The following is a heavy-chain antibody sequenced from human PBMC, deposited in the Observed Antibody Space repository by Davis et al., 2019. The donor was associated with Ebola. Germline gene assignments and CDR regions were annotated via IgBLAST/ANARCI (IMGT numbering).Heavy chain of an antibody. J-gene: IGHJ6*02. CDR1: GGSISSGGYS. CDR2: IYYSGST. V-gene: IGHV4-30-4*07. D-gene: IGHD5-18*01. Sequence: SETLSLTCTVSGGSISSGGYSWSWIRQPPGKGLEWIGYIYYSGSTYYNPSLKSRVTISVDTSKNQFSLKLSSVTAADTAVYYCARDRGRGYSYGYYYYGMDVWGQGTTVTVSS. CDR3: ARDRGRGYSYGYYYYGMDV.